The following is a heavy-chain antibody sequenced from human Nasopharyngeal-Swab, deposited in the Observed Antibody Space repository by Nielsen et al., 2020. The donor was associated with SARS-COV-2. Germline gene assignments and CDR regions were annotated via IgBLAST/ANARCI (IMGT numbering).Heavy chain of an antibody. CDR3: ARGIAAAGTRFHYYYYYMDV. Sequence: SETLSLTCAVSGGSFSGYYWGWIRRPPGKGLEWIGEINHSGSTNYNPSLKSRVTISLDTSKNHFSLKLRSVTAADTAVYYCARGIAAAGTRFHYYYYYMDVWGKGTTVTVSS. CDR2: INHSGST. D-gene: IGHD6-13*01. J-gene: IGHJ6*03. V-gene: IGHV4-34*01. CDR1: GGSFSGYY.